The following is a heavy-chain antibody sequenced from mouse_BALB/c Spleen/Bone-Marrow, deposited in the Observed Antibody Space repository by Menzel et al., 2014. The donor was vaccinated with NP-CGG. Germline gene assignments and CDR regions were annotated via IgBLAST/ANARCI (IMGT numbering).Heavy chain of an antibody. Sequence: VQLQQSGAELVKPGASVKLSCTASGFNIKDTYMHWVKQRPEQGLEWIGRIDPANGNTKCDPKFQGKATITADTSSNTAYLQLSSLTSEDTAVYYCALYYDYDVGYWGQGTTLTVSS. J-gene: IGHJ2*01. CDR1: GFNIKDTY. D-gene: IGHD2-4*01. CDR3: ALYYDYDVGY. V-gene: IGHV14-3*02. CDR2: IDPANGNT.